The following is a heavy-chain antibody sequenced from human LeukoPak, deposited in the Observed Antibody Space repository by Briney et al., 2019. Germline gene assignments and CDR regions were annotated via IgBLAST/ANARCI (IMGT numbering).Heavy chain of an antibody. CDR2: ISSSSSTI. D-gene: IGHD3-3*01. V-gene: IGHV3-48*02. Sequence: GGSLRLSCAASGFTFSSYSMNWVRQAPGKGLEWVSYISSSSSTIYYADSVKGRFTISRDNAKNSLYLQMNSLRDEDTAVYYCARGGHVLRFLEWLTSWDQGTLVTVPS. CDR3: ARGGHVLRFLEWLTS. J-gene: IGHJ4*02. CDR1: GFTFSSYS.